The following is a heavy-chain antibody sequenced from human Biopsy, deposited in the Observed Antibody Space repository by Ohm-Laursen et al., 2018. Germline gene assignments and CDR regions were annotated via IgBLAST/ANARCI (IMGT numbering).Heavy chain of an antibody. CDR3: ARAPADQYAARNYYSSHAFDM. CDR2: IYYSGST. V-gene: IGHV4-59*01. D-gene: IGHD3-10*01. Sequence: SETLSLTCTVSGGSICSFFWSWIRQPPGKGLEWIGYIYYSGSTNYNPSLRSRVTISVDRSKNQFSLELSSVTAADTAVYFCARAPADQYAARNYYSSHAFDMWGQGTKVTVSS. CDR1: GGSICSFF. J-gene: IGHJ3*02.